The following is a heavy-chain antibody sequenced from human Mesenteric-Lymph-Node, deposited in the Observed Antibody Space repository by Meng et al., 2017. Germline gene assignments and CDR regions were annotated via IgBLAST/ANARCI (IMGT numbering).Heavy chain of an antibody. Sequence: GGSLRLSCKGSGYSFTDYWIGWVRQMPGKGLEWMGIINPTDSDTRYSPSFQGQVTISADTSISTAYVQWSSLQASDTALYYCARVRRQWGLDCSGGRCSSGSWTNRFDPWGQGTLVTVSS. CDR2: INPTDSDT. V-gene: IGHV5-51*01. CDR3: ARVRRQWGLDCSGGRCSSGSWTNRFDP. J-gene: IGHJ5*02. CDR1: GYSFTDYW. D-gene: IGHD2-15*01.